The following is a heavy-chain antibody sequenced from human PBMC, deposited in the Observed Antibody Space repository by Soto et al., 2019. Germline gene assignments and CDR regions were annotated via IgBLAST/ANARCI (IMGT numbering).Heavy chain of an antibody. J-gene: IGHJ6*02. CDR1: GGTFSSYA. CDR3: ARGNLVPAAPYYYYGMDV. V-gene: IGHV1-69*01. D-gene: IGHD2-2*01. CDR2: IIPIFGTA. Sequence: QVQLVQSGAEVKKPGSSVKVSCKASGGTFSSYAISWVRQATGQGLEWMGGIIPIFGTANYAQKFQGRVTITADESTSTAYMELSSLRSEDTAVYYCARGNLVPAAPYYYYGMDVWGQGTTVTVSS.